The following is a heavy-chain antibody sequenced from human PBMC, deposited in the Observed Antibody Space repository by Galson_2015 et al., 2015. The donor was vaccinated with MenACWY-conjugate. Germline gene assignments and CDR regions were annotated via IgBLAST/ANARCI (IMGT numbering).Heavy chain of an antibody. V-gene: IGHV3-48*01. CDR3: AIQETMDV. D-gene: IGHD4-11*01. Sequence: SLRLSRAASGFTFRSYSMNWVRQAPGRGLEWVSYISSYSGTIYYADSVRGRFTISRDNAKNALYLQMNSLRVEDTAVYYCAIQETMDVWGKGTAVTVSS. J-gene: IGHJ6*04. CDR1: GFTFRSYS. CDR2: ISSYSGTI.